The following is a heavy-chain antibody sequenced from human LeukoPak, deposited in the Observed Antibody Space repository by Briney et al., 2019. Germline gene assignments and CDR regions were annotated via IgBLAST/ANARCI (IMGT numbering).Heavy chain of an antibody. CDR1: GFTFSSYA. V-gene: IGHV3-30-3*01. D-gene: IGHD4-17*01. CDR3: ASGMTTVHY. J-gene: IGHJ4*02. CDR2: ISYDGSNK. Sequence: GRSLRLSCAAAGFTFSSYAMHWVSQAPGKGLEWVAVISYDGSNKYYADSVKGRFTISRDNSKNTLYLQMNSLRAEDTAVYYCASGMTTVHYWGQGTLVTVSS.